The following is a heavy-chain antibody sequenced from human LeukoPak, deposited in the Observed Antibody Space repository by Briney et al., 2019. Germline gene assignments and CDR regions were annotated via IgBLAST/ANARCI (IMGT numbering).Heavy chain of an antibody. CDR3: ARDGARGDSSSWYLSTNYYYYYMDV. V-gene: IGHV3-21*01. D-gene: IGHD6-13*01. CDR2: ISSSSSYI. J-gene: IGHJ6*03. CDR1: GFTFSSYS. Sequence: GGSLRLSCAASGFTFSSYSMNWVRQAPGKGLEWVSSISSSSSYIYYADSVKGRFTISRDNAKNSLYLQMNSLRAEDTAVYYCARDGARGDSSSWYLSTNYYYYYMDVWGKGTTVTVSS.